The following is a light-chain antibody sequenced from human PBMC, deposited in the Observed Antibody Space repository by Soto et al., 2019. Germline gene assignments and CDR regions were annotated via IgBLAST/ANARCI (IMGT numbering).Light chain of an antibody. J-gene: IGLJ3*02. CDR3: AAWDDSLNGPV. Sequence: QPVLTQPPSASGTPGQRVTISCSGGSSNIGSNTVNWYQQLPGTAPKLLIYSNNQRPSGVPDRFSGSKSGTSASLAISGLQAEDEADSYCAAWDDSLNGPVFGGGTKLTVL. CDR2: SNN. V-gene: IGLV1-44*01. CDR1: SSNIGSNT.